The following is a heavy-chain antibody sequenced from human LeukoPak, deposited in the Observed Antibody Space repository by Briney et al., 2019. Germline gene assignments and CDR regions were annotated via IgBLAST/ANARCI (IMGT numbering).Heavy chain of an antibody. CDR2: IYTSGST. D-gene: IGHD1-20*01. CDR1: GGSISSGSYY. J-gene: IGHJ6*02. CDR3: ARDGHNWNDDGMDV. Sequence: SQTLSLTCTVSGGSISSGSYYWSWIRQPAGKGLEWIGRIYTSGSTNYNPPLKSRVTISVDTSKNQFSLKLSSVTAADTAVYYCARDGHNWNDDGMDVWGQGTTVTVSS. V-gene: IGHV4-61*02.